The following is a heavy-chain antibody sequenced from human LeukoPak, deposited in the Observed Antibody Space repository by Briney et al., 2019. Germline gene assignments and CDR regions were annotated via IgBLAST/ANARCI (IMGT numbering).Heavy chain of an antibody. CDR3: AKDSCGGSCYPDY. D-gene: IGHD2-15*01. V-gene: IGHV3-30*18. CDR1: GFTFNNYG. J-gene: IGHJ4*02. Sequence: GGSLRLSCAASGFTFNNYGIHWVRQASGKGLEWVAVISYDGGNKYYADSVKGRFTISRDNSKNTLYLQMSSLRAGDTAVYYCAKDSCGGSCYPDYWGQGTLVTVSS. CDR2: ISYDGGNK.